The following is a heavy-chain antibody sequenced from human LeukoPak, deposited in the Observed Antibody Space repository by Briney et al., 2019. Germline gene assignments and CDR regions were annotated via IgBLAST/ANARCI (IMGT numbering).Heavy chain of an antibody. CDR3: ARDPWSYWSY. Sequence: GGSLRLSCAASGFTFSSYTMNWVRQAPGKGLEWVSPISSDSNYIHYADSMKGRFSISRDNAKNSLYLQMNSLRADDTAVYYCARDPWSYWSYWGQGTLVTVSS. V-gene: IGHV3-21*01. CDR1: GFTFSSYT. CDR2: ISSDSNYI. D-gene: IGHD1-26*01. J-gene: IGHJ4*02.